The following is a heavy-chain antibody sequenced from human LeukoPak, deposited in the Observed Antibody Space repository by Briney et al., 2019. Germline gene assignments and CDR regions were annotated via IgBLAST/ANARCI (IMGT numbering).Heavy chain of an antibody. CDR1: GFTLSSYG. J-gene: IGHJ5*02. CDR3: ARDCCHYRSWFDP. Sequence: GSLRLSCAASGFTLSSYGMNWVRQAPGKGLEWIGSISHSGNTYYNPSLRSRVTISVDTSKNQFSLKVNSVTAADAAAYYCARDCCHYRSWFDPWGQGTLVTVSS. D-gene: IGHD4-11*01. V-gene: IGHV4-38-2*02. CDR2: ISHSGNT.